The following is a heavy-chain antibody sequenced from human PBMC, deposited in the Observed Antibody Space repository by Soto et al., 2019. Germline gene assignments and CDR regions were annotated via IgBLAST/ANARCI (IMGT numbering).Heavy chain of an antibody. J-gene: IGHJ5*02. CDR1: GFTFSSYA. D-gene: IGHD5-12*01. V-gene: IGHV3-23*01. CDR3: ATCYRSAYRRFDP. Sequence: GGSLRLPCAASGFTFSSYAMSWGRQAPGKGLEWVSAISGGGGTTYYADSVKGRFTISRDNSKNTLSLQMNSLRAEDTALYHCATCYRSAYRRFDPSGQGTLVTVSA. CDR2: ISGGGGTT.